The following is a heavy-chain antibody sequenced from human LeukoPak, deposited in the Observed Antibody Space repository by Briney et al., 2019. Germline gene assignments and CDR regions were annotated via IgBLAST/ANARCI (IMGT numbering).Heavy chain of an antibody. CDR1: GYTFTINH. D-gene: IGHD3-22*01. V-gene: IGHV1-69*13. Sequence: ASVKVSCKASGYTFTINHIHWVRQAPGQGLEWMGGFNPIFGTANYAQKFQGRVTITADESTSTAYMELSSLRSEDTAVYYCARGNYYDSSGAIWGQGTMVTVSS. CDR3: ARGNYYDSSGAI. J-gene: IGHJ3*02. CDR2: FNPIFGTA.